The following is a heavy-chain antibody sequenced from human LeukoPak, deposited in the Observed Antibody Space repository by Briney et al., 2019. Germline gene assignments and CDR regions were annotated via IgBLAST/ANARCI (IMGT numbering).Heavy chain of an antibody. CDR3: ARRTETFTDY. D-gene: IGHD2-2*01. J-gene: IGHJ4*02. Sequence: SETLSLTCSVSGGSISSYYWSWIRQPPGKGLEWIGYMYYSGSTNYNPSLKSRVTISVDTSKNQFSLKLSSVTAADTAVYYCARRTETFTDYWGQGTLVTVSS. CDR2: MYYSGST. CDR1: GGSISSYY. V-gene: IGHV4-59*01.